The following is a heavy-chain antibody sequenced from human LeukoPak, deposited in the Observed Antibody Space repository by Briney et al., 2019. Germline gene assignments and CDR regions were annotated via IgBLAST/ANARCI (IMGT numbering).Heavy chain of an antibody. V-gene: IGHV3-23*01. D-gene: IGHD3-22*01. Sequence: GGSLRLSCAASGFTFNAYSMTWVRQAPGKGLEWVSSVSGSGDRTYYADSMKGRFTISRDNSMNTLHLQMNSLRAEDTALYYCVRDYDGSYSTLDYWGRGTLVTVSS. CDR1: GFTFNAYS. CDR3: VRDYDGSYSTLDY. J-gene: IGHJ4*02. CDR2: VSGSGDRT.